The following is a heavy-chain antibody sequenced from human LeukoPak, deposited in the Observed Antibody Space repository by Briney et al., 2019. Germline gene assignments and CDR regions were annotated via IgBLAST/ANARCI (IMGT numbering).Heavy chain of an antibody. CDR3: ARNLWFGESSDAFDM. CDR2: ISPYNDNT. V-gene: IGHV1-2*02. D-gene: IGHD3-10*01. CDR1: AYTFTGYY. Sequence: ASVKVSCKASAYTFTGYYLHWVRQAPGQGLEWMGWISPYNDNTNYAQKFQGRVTMTRDTSISTAYMDMSSLRSDDTAVYYCARNLWFGESSDAFDMWGQGTMVTVSS. J-gene: IGHJ3*02.